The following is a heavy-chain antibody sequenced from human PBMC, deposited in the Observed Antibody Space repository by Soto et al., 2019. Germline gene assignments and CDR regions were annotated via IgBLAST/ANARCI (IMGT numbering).Heavy chain of an antibody. J-gene: IGHJ5*02. Sequence: QITLKESGPPLVKPTQTLTLTCTFSGFSLSTSGVGVGWIRQPPGKALEWLALIYWDDDKRYSPSLKSRLTITKDTSKNQVVLTMTNMDPVDTATYYCAHFRRYYDFWSGSHNWFDPWGQGTLVTVSS. D-gene: IGHD3-3*01. CDR1: GFSLSTSGVG. V-gene: IGHV2-5*02. CDR3: AHFRRYYDFWSGSHNWFDP. CDR2: IYWDDDK.